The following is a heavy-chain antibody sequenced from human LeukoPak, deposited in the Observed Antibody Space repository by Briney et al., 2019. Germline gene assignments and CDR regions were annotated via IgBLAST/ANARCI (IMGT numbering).Heavy chain of an antibody. CDR1: GFTFNSYW. J-gene: IGHJ4*02. V-gene: IGHV3-74*01. CDR2: INSDGSAT. CDR3: SRVFVAARHIDN. Sequence: GGSLRLSCVASGFTFNSYWVHWVRQAPGEGLVWVSRINSDGSATSYADSVKGRFTISRDNAKNTVYLQMNSLRADDTAVYYCSRVFVAARHIDNWGQGTLVTVSS. D-gene: IGHD6-6*01.